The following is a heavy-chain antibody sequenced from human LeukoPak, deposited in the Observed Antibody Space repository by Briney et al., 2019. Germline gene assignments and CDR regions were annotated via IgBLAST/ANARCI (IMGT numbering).Heavy chain of an antibody. V-gene: IGHV4-59*08. Sequence: PSETLSLTCTVSGGSISSYYWSWIRQPPGKGLEWIGYIYYSGSTNYNPSLKSRVTISVDTSKNQFSLKLSSVTAADTAVYYCARLSSGWHYYYYYGMDVWGQGTTVTVSS. J-gene: IGHJ6*02. CDR1: GGSISSYY. CDR3: ARLSSGWHYYYYYGMDV. CDR2: IYYSGST. D-gene: IGHD6-19*01.